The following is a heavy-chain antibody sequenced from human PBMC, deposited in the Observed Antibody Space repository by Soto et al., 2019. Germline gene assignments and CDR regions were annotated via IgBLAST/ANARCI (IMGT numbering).Heavy chain of an antibody. Sequence: PSETLSLTCAVYGGSFSGYYWSWIRQPPGKGLEWIGYIYYTGSTNYNPSLKSRVTISLDASKNQFSLKLNSATAADTAVYYCARGPGASGTYHYFFDYWGPGTLVTVPQ. J-gene: IGHJ4*02. CDR1: GGSFSGYY. CDR3: ARGPGASGTYHYFFDY. CDR2: IYYTGST. V-gene: IGHV4-59*01. D-gene: IGHD3-10*01.